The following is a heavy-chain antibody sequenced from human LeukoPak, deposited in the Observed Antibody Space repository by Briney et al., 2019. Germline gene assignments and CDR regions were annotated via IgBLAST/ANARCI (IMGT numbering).Heavy chain of an antibody. J-gene: IGHJ6*04. D-gene: IGHD3-10*01. CDR2: ISSSGSTI. CDR1: GFTFSSYE. V-gene: IGHV3-48*03. CDR3: ARESTLGFGELFRYYYGMDV. Sequence: GGSLRLSCAASGFTFSSYEMNWVRQAPGKGLEWVSYISSSGSTIYYADSVKGQFTISRDNAKNSLYLQMNSLRAEDTAVYYCARESTLGFGELFRYYYGMDVWGKGTTVTVSS.